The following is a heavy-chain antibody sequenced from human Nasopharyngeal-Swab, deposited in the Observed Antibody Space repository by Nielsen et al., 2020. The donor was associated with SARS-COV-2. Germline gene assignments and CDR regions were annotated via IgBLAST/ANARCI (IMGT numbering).Heavy chain of an antibody. CDR2: INPNSGGT. Sequence: ASVKVSCKASGYTFTGYYMHWVRQAPGQGLEWMGWINPNSGGTNYAQKFQGRVTMTRDTSISTAYMELRSLRSDDTAVYYCARVQYDYVWGSYRYYYYYMDVWGKGTTVTVSS. CDR1: GYTFTGYY. CDR3: ARVQYDYVWGSYRYYYYYMDV. V-gene: IGHV1-2*02. J-gene: IGHJ6*03. D-gene: IGHD3-16*02.